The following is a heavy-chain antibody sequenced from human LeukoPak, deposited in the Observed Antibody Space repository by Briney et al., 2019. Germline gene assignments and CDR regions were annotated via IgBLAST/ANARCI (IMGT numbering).Heavy chain of an antibody. CDR3: ARDVGPTMLDAFDI. D-gene: IGHD4/OR15-4a*01. J-gene: IGHJ3*02. CDR2: IKQDGSEK. Sequence: PGESLRLSCAASGFTFSSYWMSWVRQAPGKGLEWVANIKQDGSEKYYVDSVKGRFTISRDNAKNSLYLQMNSLRAEDTAVYYCARDVGPTMLDAFDIWGQGTMVTVSS. CDR1: GFTFSSYW. V-gene: IGHV3-7*03.